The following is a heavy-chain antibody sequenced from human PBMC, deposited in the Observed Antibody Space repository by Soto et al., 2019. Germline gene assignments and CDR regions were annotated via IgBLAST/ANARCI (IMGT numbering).Heavy chain of an antibody. J-gene: IGHJ4*02. D-gene: IGHD3-3*01. Sequence: QVQLVQSGAEVKKPGSWVKVSCKASGGTFSSYAISWVRQAPGQGLEWMGGIIPIFGTANYAQKFQGRVTITADESTSTAYMELSSLRSEDTAVYYCARSELRFLEWLLFDYWGQGTLVTVSS. CDR3: ARSELRFLEWLLFDY. CDR2: IIPIFGTA. V-gene: IGHV1-69*01. CDR1: GGTFSSYA.